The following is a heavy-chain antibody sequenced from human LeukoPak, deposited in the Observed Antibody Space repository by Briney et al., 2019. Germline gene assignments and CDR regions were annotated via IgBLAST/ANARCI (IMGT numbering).Heavy chain of an antibody. CDR2: IYENGGTT. CDR3: AKDFRIGYSAHFDY. D-gene: IGHD2-21*01. J-gene: IGHJ4*02. CDR1: GFTFRSHA. Sequence: GGSLRLSCVGSGFTFRSHAMSWVRQAPEKGLEFVSGIYENGGTTYYADSVKGRFSISRDNSKNTLYLQMDSLRGEDTAVYYCAKDFRIGYSAHFDYWGQGTLVTVSS. V-gene: IGHV3-23*01.